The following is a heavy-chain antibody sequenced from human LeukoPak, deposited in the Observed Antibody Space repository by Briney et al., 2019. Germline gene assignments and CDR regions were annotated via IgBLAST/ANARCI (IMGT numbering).Heavy chain of an antibody. D-gene: IGHD5-24*01. J-gene: IGHJ4*02. CDR2: IGIDSGNT. CDR1: GFTFSDYS. Sequence: GGSLRLSCAASGFTFSDYSMNWVRQAPGKGLEWISYIGIDSGNTNYADSVKSRFTISGDKAKNSLYLQVNSLRVEDTAVYYCARDYKYAFDNWGQGTLVTVSS. CDR3: ARDYKYAFDN. V-gene: IGHV3-48*01.